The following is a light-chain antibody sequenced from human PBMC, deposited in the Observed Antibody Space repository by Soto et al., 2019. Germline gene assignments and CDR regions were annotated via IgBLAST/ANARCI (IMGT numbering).Light chain of an antibody. V-gene: IGKV3-15*01. J-gene: IGKJ5*01. CDR1: QSVNSN. CDR2: LAS. Sequence: EVVMTQSPATLSLSPGERATLSCRASQSVNSNLAWYQQRPGQAPRLLIYLASTRAPGIPARFSGSGSGTEFTLTISSLXSEDFALYYCQQYNNWPPTTFGQGTRLEIK. CDR3: QQYNNWPPTT.